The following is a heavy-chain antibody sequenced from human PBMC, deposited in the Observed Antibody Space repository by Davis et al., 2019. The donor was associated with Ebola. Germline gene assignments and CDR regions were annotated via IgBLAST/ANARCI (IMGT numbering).Heavy chain of an antibody. CDR3: ARGGYCSGGSCPDTEYFQH. Sequence: AASVKVSCKASGYTFTGYYMHWVRQAPGPGLEWMGWINPNSGGTNYAQKFQGWVTMTRDTSISTAYMELSRLRSDDTAVYYCARGGYCSGGSCPDTEYFQHWGQGTLVTVSS. J-gene: IGHJ1*01. CDR1: GYTFTGYY. V-gene: IGHV1-2*04. CDR2: INPNSGGT. D-gene: IGHD2-15*01.